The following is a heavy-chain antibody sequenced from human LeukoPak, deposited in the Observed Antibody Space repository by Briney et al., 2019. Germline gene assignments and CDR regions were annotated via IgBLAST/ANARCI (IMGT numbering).Heavy chain of an antibody. CDR3: ARQMVRGFSNR. CDR1: GGSISSSSYY. CDR2: IYYSGST. D-gene: IGHD3-10*01. J-gene: IGHJ4*02. Sequence: PSEILSLTCTISGGSISSSSYYWGWIRQPPGKGLEWIGSIYYSGSTYYNPSLKSRVTISVDTSKNQFSLKLSSVTAADTAVYYCARQMVRGFSNRWGQGTLVTVSS. V-gene: IGHV4-39*01.